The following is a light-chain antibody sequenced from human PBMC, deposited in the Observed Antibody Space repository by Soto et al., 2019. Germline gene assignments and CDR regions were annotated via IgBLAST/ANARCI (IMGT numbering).Light chain of an antibody. J-gene: IGKJ1*01. CDR3: QQYKDYSWT. V-gene: IGKV1-5*03. CDR1: QSIGIW. Sequence: IQMTQSPSTLSASVADRVAITCRASQSIGIWLAWYQQKPGKAPRFLIYTASTLESGVPSRFSGSGSGTEFTLTISSLQPDDFATYYCQQYKDYSWTFGQGTKVEFK. CDR2: TAS.